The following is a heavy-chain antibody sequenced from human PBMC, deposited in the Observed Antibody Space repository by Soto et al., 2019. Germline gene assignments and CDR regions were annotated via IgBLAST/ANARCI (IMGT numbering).Heavy chain of an antibody. Sequence: GESLQISCKGSGYSFTSYWIGWVRQMPGKGLAWMGIIYPGDSDTRYSPSFQGQVTISADKSISTAYLQWSSLKASDTAMYYCSRHDSWDYYSYGMDVWGQGTTVTAS. CDR2: IYPGDSDT. CDR1: GYSFTSYW. J-gene: IGHJ6*02. D-gene: IGHD2-15*01. CDR3: SRHDSWDYYSYGMDV. V-gene: IGHV5-51*01.